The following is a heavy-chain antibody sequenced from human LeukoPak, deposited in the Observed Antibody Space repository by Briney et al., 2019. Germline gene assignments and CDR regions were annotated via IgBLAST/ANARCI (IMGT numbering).Heavy chain of an antibody. CDR2: IYYSGST. J-gene: IGHJ2*01. CDR3: ASPLGYCSGGSCPSGSFDL. CDR1: GGSISSYY. D-gene: IGHD2-15*01. V-gene: IGHV4-59*08. Sequence: SETLSLTCTVSGGSISSYYWSWIRQPPGKGLEWIGYIYYSGSTNYNPSLKSRVTISVDTSKNQFSLKLSSVTAADTAVYYCASPLGYCSGGSCPSGSFDLWGRGTLVTVSS.